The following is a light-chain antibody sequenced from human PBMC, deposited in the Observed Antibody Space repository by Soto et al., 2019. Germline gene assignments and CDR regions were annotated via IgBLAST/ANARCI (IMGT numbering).Light chain of an antibody. CDR2: AAS. V-gene: IGKV1-6*01. CDR1: QSISGY. CDR3: LQDYNYPPT. J-gene: IGKJ1*01. Sequence: QMTQSPSSLSASVGARVPITCRASQSISGYLNWYQKKSGQAPRLLMYAASSLQSGVPSRFSVNGYGTAFTLNFCSLQTEDCETYDCLQDYNYPPTFGQGTKGDI.